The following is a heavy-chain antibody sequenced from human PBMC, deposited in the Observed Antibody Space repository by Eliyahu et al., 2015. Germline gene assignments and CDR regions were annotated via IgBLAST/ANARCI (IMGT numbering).Heavy chain of an antibody. J-gene: IGHJ6*02. D-gene: IGHD2-8*02. CDR2: IYSGGST. CDR3: ARDGGVGDYGMDV. CDR1: GFTVSSNY. V-gene: IGHV3-53*01. Sequence: EVQLVESGGGLIQPGGSLRLSCXASGFTVSSNYMSWVRQAPGKGLEWVSVIYSGGSTYYADSVKGRFTISRDNSKNTLYLQMNSLRAEDTAVYYCARDGGVGDYGMDVWGQGTTVTVSS.